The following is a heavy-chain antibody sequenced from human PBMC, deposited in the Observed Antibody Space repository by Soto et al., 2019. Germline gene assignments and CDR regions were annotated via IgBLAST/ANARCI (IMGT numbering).Heavy chain of an antibody. CDR3: GRDGALGDTAVVVS. Sequence: QVQLVESGGGVVQPGKSLRLSCTASGFTFSTYGMHWVRQAPGKGLEWVAVIWYDGSNKYHGDSLKGRFTISRDNSKNTLYLQMNNLSAEDTAVYYCGRDGALGDTAVVVSWGQGTLVTVSS. D-gene: IGHD5-18*01. J-gene: IGHJ4*02. V-gene: IGHV3-33*01. CDR2: IWYDGSNK. CDR1: GFTFSTYG.